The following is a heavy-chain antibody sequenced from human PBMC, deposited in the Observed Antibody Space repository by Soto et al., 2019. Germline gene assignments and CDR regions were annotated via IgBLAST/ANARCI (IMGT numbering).Heavy chain of an antibody. Sequence: GGSLRLSCEASEFIFSTYDMSWVRQAPGKGLEWVSSVGGSGSGTYYADSVKGRFIISRDNSKNTLYLQMNSLRAEDTAVYYCARGGTVAFDLWGRGTLVTVSS. V-gene: IGHV3-23*01. CDR1: EFIFSTYD. CDR3: ARGGTVAFDL. CDR2: VGGSGSGT. J-gene: IGHJ2*01.